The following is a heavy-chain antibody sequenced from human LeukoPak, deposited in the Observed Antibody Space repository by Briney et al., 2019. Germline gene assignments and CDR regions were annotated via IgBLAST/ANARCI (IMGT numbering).Heavy chain of an antibody. CDR2: ISAYNGDT. D-gene: IGHD4-17*01. CDR1: GYSFTSFG. J-gene: IGHJ5*02. CDR3: ARDGELTVTRRWFDP. V-gene: IGHV1-18*01. Sequence: ASVKVSCKASGYSFTSFGISWVRQAPGQGLEWMGWISAYNGDTNYDQKLQARATMTTDKSTSTAYMELRSLRSDDTAVYYCARDGELTVTRRWFDPWGQGTLVTVSS.